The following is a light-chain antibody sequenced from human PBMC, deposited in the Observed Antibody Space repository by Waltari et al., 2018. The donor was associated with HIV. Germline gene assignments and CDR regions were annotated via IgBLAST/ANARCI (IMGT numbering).Light chain of an antibody. CDR1: QSVSNK. CDR3: QQYNNWLT. J-gene: IGKJ4*01. V-gene: IGKV3-15*01. CDR2: DAS. Sequence: IVMTQAPATLAVSPGERATLSCRASQSVSNKLAWYQQQPGQAPRLLMYDASTRVTGIPARFSGSGSETDFTLTISSLQSGDFAIYYCQQYNNWLTFGGGTKVEIK.